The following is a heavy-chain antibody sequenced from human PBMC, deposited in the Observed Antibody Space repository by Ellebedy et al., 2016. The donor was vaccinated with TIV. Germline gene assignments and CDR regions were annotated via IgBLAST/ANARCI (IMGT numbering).Heavy chain of an antibody. D-gene: IGHD3-10*01. J-gene: IGHJ2*01. CDR1: GFTFTNYG. CDR3: ARIYGWASTYWNIDL. V-gene: IGHV3-7*01. Sequence: GESLKISCAASGFTFTNYGMSWVRQAPGKGLEWVANIKQDGSSNFYVDSVKGRFTISSDNDKNSLYLQMNSLRAEDTAVSYCARIYGWASTYWNIDLWGRGTLVTVSS. CDR2: IKQDGSSN.